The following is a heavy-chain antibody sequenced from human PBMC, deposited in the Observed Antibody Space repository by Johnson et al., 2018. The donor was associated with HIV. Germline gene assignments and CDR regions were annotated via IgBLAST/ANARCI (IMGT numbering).Heavy chain of an antibody. V-gene: IGHV3-53*01. Sequence: VQLVESGGGLIQPGGSLRLSCAASGFTVSSNYMSWVRQAPGKGLEWVSVIYSGGSTYYADSVQGRFTISRDNSKNTLYLQMNSLRVEDTAVYYCARVKGITVFGVVRPHGAFDIWGQGTMVTVSS. D-gene: IGHD3-3*01. CDR1: GFTVSSNY. J-gene: IGHJ3*02. CDR2: IYSGGST. CDR3: ARVKGITVFGVVRPHGAFDI.